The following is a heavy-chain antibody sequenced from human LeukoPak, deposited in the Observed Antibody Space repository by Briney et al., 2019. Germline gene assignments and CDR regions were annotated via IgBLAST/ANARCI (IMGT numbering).Heavy chain of an antibody. Sequence: SETLSLTCTVSGGSISSYYWSWIRQPPGKGLEWIGYICYSGSTNYNPSLKSRVTISVDTSKNQFSLKLSSVTAADTAVYYCARDDDSSGYYSSLWAFDIWGQGTMVTVSS. V-gene: IGHV4-59*01. CDR2: ICYSGST. CDR3: ARDDDSSGYYSSLWAFDI. CDR1: GGSISSYY. J-gene: IGHJ3*02. D-gene: IGHD3-22*01.